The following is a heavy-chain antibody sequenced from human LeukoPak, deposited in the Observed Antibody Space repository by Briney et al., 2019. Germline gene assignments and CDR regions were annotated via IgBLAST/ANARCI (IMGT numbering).Heavy chain of an antibody. CDR1: GGSISSYY. Sequence: PSETLSLTCTVSGGSISSYYWSWIRQPPGKGLEWIGYIYYSGSTNYNPSLKSRVTISVDTSKNQFSLKLSPVTAADTAVYYCARTSVAGRGDYFDYWGQGTLVTVSS. J-gene: IGHJ4*02. D-gene: IGHD6-19*01. CDR2: IYYSGST. CDR3: ARTSVAGRGDYFDY. V-gene: IGHV4-59*01.